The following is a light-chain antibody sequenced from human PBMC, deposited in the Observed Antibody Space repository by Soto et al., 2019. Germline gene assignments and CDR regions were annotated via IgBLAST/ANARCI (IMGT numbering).Light chain of an antibody. J-gene: IGLJ2*01. CDR3: QVWHSGSDQVI. CDR1: DIGAES. Sequence: SYELTQPPSVSLAPGQTASLSCGGHDIGAESVHWYQQKPGLAPILVVYANTHRPSGIPDRFSGFNSGSAATLTISGVEAGDEADYYCQVWHSGSDQVIFGGGTQLTVL. V-gene: IGLV3-21*02. CDR2: ANT.